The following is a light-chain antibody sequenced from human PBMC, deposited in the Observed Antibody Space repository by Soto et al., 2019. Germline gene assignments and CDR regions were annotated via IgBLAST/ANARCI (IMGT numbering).Light chain of an antibody. CDR1: SRDIGTSNL. CDR3: YSYTGISAIHFV. CDR2: EVT. Sequence: QSVLTQPASVSGSPGQSITISCTGTSRDIGTSNLVSWYQQYPGKAPKLLIFEVTKRPSGISDRFSGSKSGNTASLTISGLRPEDEADYYCYSYTGISAIHFVFVTG. J-gene: IGLJ1*01. V-gene: IGLV2-23*02.